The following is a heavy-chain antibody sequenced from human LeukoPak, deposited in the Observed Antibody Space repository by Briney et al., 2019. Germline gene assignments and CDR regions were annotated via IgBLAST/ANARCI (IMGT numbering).Heavy chain of an antibody. CDR3: AKDIRGYSYGSLDY. CDR2: ISGSGGST. CDR1: GFTFSSYA. J-gene: IGHJ4*02. V-gene: IGHV3-23*01. D-gene: IGHD5-18*01. Sequence: SGGSLRLSCAASGFTFSSYAMSWVRQAPGKGLEWVSAISGSGGSTYYADSVKGRFTISRDNSKNTLYLQMNSLRAEDTAVYYCAKDIRGYSYGSLDYWGQGTLVTVSS.